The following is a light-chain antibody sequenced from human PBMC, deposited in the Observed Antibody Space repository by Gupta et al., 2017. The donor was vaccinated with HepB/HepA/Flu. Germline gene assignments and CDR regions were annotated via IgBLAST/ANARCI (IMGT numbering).Light chain of an antibody. V-gene: IGLV1-51*01. CDR3: ATGDSSLSVI. CDR1: NSNMGKNY. J-gene: IGLJ2*01. CDR2: GNN. Sequence: QSVLTQPPSVSAAPGQSVTIPRFGRNSNMGKNYVSWYQQRPGTAPKLLIYGNNKRPAGIPDRFSVSKSGTSGTLAITGLQTGDEADYYCATGDSSLSVIFGGGTKLTVL.